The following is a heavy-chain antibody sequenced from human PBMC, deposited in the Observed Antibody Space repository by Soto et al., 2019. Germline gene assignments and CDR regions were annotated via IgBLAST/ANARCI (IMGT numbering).Heavy chain of an antibody. V-gene: IGHV1-18*01. CDR1: GYTFTSYG. Sequence: GASVKVSCKASGYTFTSYGISWVLQAPGQGLEWMGWISAYNGNTNYAQKLQGRVTMTTDTSTSTAYMELRSLRSDDTAVYYCARGLLSTKIGHAFDIWGQGXMVTVSS. CDR2: ISAYNGNT. J-gene: IGHJ3*02. CDR3: ARGLLSTKIGHAFDI. D-gene: IGHD1-1*01.